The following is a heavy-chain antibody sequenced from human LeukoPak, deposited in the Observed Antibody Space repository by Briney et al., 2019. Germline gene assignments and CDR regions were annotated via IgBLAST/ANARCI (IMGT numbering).Heavy chain of an antibody. D-gene: IGHD6-13*01. CDR1: GFTFTSSA. CDR2: IVVGSGNT. J-gene: IGHJ4*02. Sequence: KVSCKASGFTFTSSAVQWVRQARGQRLEWIGWIVVGSGNTNYAQKFQERVTITRDMSTSTAYMELSSLRSEDTAVYYCARLYSSSLKRLYYFDYWGQGTLVTVSS. CDR3: ARLYSSSLKRLYYFDY. V-gene: IGHV1-58*01.